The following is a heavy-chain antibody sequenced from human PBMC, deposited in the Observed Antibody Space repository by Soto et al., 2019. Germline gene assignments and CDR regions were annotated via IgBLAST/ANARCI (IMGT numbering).Heavy chain of an antibody. D-gene: IGHD5-18*01. CDR2: IIPILGIA. J-gene: IGHJ4*02. CDR3: ARGAPGIQLHY. V-gene: IGHV1-69*02. Sequence: QVQLVQSGAEVKKPGSSVKVSCKASGGTFSSYTISWVRQAPGQGLEWMGRIIPILGIANYAQKFQGRVTITADKSTSTAYMELSSLRSEDTAVYYCARGAPGIQLHYWGQGTLVTVSS. CDR1: GGTFSSYT.